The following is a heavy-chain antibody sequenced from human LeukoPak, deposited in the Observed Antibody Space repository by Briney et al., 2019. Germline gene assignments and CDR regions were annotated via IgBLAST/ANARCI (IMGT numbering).Heavy chain of an antibody. Sequence: ASVKVSCKASGYTFTGYYMHWVRQAPGQGLEWMGWINPNSGGTNYAQKFQGRVTMTRDTSISTAYMELSRLRSGDTAVYYCARDPRSGALYYFDYWGQGTLVTVSS. CDR3: ARDPRSGALYYFDY. V-gene: IGHV1-2*02. CDR2: INPNSGGT. CDR1: GYTFTGYY. D-gene: IGHD2-15*01. J-gene: IGHJ4*02.